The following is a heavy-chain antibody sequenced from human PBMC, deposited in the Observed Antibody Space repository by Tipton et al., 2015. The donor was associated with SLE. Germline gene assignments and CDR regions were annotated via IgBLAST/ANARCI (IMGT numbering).Heavy chain of an antibody. V-gene: IGHV4-61*08. CDR3: ARGGSVRGFSLYYFDY. Sequence: TLSLTCTVSGGSISSGGYYWSWIRQPPGKGLEWIGYIYYSGSTNYNPSLKSRVTISVDTSKNQFSLKLSSVTAADTAVYYCARGGSVRGFSLYYFDYWGQGTLVTVSS. CDR1: GGSISSGGYY. D-gene: IGHD3-16*01. J-gene: IGHJ4*02. CDR2: IYYSGST.